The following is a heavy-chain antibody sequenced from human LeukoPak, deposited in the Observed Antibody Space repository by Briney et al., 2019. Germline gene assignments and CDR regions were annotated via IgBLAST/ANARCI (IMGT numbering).Heavy chain of an antibody. J-gene: IGHJ4*02. V-gene: IGHV4-34*01. D-gene: IGHD1-26*01. CDR1: GGSLSGYY. CDR2: INHSGST. CDR3: ARGRGSYPY. Sequence: SETLSLTCAVYGGSLSGYYWSWIRQPPGKGLEWIGEINHSGSTNYNPSLKSRVTISVDTSKNQFSLKLSSVTAADTAVYYCARGRGSYPYWGQGTLVTVSS.